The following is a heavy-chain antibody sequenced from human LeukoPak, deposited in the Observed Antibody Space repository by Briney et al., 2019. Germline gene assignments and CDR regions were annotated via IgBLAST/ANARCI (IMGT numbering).Heavy chain of an antibody. J-gene: IGHJ3*02. CDR1: GFTFDDYA. CDR2: ISWNSGSI. Sequence: GGSLRLSCAASGFTFDDYAMHWVRQAPGKGLEWVSGISWNSGSIGYADSVKGRFTISRDNAKNSLYLQMNSLRAEDTALYYCAKASTTVVTRGAFDIWGQGTMVTVSS. CDR3: AKASTTVVTRGAFDI. D-gene: IGHD4-23*01. V-gene: IGHV3-9*01.